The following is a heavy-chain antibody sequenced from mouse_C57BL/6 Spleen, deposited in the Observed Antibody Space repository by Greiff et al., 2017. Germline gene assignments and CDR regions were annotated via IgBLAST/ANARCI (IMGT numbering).Heavy chain of an antibody. V-gene: IGHV1-39*01. D-gene: IGHD2-1*01. CDR1: GYSFTDYN. J-gene: IGHJ1*03. CDR3: ARFAGNYVYWYFDV. Sequence: EVQLVESGPELVKPGASVKISCKASGYSFTDYNMNWVKQSNGKSLEWIGVINPNYGTTSYNQKFKGKATLTVDQSSSTAYMQLNSLTSEDSAVYYCARFAGNYVYWYFDVWGTGTTVTVSS. CDR2: INPNYGTT.